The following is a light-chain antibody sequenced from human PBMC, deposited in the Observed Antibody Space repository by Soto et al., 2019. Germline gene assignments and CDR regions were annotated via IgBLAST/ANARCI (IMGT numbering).Light chain of an antibody. CDR2: EVS. Sequence: QSALTQPASVSGSPGQSITISCTGTSSDIGSYNFVSWYQQHPGKAPKLIIYEVSNRPSGISNRFSGSKSDNTASLTISGLQAEDEADYYCSSYTSSTASVFXIGTKVTVL. V-gene: IGLV2-14*01. CDR1: SSDIGSYNF. CDR3: SSYTSSTASV. J-gene: IGLJ1*01.